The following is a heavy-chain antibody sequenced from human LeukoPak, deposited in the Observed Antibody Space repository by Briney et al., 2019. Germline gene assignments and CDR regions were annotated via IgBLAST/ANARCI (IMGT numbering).Heavy chain of an antibody. CDR3: ATSAAAAGTG. D-gene: IGHD6-13*01. Sequence: GGSLRLSCAASGFTFNYYWMSWVRQAPGKGLDWVANINEDGSVKHYVDSVKGRFTISRDNAKNSVYLHINSLRAEDTAVYYCATSAAAAGTGWGQGILVTVSS. V-gene: IGHV3-7*03. CDR1: GFTFNYYW. J-gene: IGHJ4*02. CDR2: INEDGSVK.